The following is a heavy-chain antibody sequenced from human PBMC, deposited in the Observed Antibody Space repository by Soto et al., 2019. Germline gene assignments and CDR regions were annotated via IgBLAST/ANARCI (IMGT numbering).Heavy chain of an antibody. CDR2: ISAYNGNT. CDR3: ARDRDPLVPVKNWFDP. V-gene: IGHV1-18*01. D-gene: IGHD2-2*01. J-gene: IGHJ5*02. Sequence: ASVKVSCKASGYTFTSYGISWVRQAPGQGLEWMGWISAYNGNTNYAQKLQGRVTMTTDTSTSTAYMELRSLRSDDTAVYYCARDRDPLVPVKNWFDPWGQGTLVTVSS. CDR1: GYTFTSYG.